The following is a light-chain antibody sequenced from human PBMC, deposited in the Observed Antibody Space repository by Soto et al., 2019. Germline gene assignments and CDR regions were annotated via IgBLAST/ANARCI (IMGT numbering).Light chain of an antibody. CDR3: QQYNTYWT. CDR1: QSIYDW. Sequence: DIQMTQSPSTLSASVGDRVTITCRASQSIYDWLAWYQQKPGKAPKLLNYKASNLESGVPSRFSGSASGREFTRTISSLQPDEFATYYCQQYNTYWTFGQGTKVEIK. J-gene: IGKJ1*01. V-gene: IGKV1-5*03. CDR2: KAS.